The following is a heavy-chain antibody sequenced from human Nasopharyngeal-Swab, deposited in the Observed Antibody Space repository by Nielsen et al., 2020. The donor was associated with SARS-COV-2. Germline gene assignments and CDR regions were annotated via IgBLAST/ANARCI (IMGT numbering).Heavy chain of an antibody. D-gene: IGHD5-18*01. CDR3: ARAGGGYSYADY. CDR1: GFTFSSYA. Sequence: GVLRLSCAASGFTFSSYAIHWVRQAPGKGLEWVAVISYDGSNKYYADSVKGRFTISRDNSRNTLYLQMNSLRAEDTAVYYCARAGGGYSYADYWGQGTLVTVSS. CDR2: ISYDGSNK. V-gene: IGHV3-30-3*01. J-gene: IGHJ4*02.